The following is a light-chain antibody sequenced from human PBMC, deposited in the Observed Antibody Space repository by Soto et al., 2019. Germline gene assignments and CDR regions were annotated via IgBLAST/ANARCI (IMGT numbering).Light chain of an antibody. CDR2: DAS. CDR3: QQRSNLPFT. CDR1: QSVSSF. Sequence: IVMTQSPGTLSLSPGQRATLSCRASQSVSSFLAWYQQKPGQAPRLLIFDASNRSTGIPARFSGSGSGTDFTLTISSLEPEDFAVYYCQQRSNLPFTFGGGTKVDIK. V-gene: IGKV3-11*01. J-gene: IGKJ4*01.